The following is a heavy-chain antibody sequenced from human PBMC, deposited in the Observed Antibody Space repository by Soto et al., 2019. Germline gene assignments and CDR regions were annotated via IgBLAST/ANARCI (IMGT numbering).Heavy chain of an antibody. V-gene: IGHV4-39*01. D-gene: IGHD3-16*02. CDR3: ARRERGYRACFDK. Sequence: QLQLQESGPGLVKPSETLSLTCTVSGDSIGSGSYYWGWVRQPPGKGLEWIGSIYHSGSTYYNPSLESRVSITIDMSKNQFSLKVRSVTAADTAVYFCARRERGYRACFDKWGQGTLITVSS. CDR2: IYHSGST. J-gene: IGHJ4*02. CDR1: GDSIGSGSYY.